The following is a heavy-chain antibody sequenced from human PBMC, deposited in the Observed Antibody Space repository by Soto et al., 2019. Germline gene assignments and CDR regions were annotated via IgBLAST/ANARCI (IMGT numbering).Heavy chain of an antibody. CDR3: TRDKRTGILDY. D-gene: IGHD1-1*01. J-gene: IGHJ4*02. CDR1: GYTFTSYD. Sequence: QVQLVQSGAEEKKPGASVKVSCKASGYTFTSYDMHWVRQAPGQRLEWMGWINAGNGNTKYSQKFQGRVTITRDTAASTAYMELSSLRSEDTAVYYCTRDKRTGILDYWGQGALVTVSS. V-gene: IGHV1-3*05. CDR2: INAGNGNT.